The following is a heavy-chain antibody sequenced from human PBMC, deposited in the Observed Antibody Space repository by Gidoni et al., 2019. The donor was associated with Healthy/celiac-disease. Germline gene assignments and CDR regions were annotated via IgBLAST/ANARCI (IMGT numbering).Heavy chain of an antibody. V-gene: IGHV4-4*07. CDR3: ARDFLTAGLYGMDV. D-gene: IGHD6-19*01. CDR1: GGSISSYS. J-gene: IGHJ6*02. CDR2: IYTSGST. Sequence: QVQLQESGPGLVKPSETLSLTCTVSGGSISSYSWSWIRQPAGKGLEWIGRIYTSGSTNYNPSLKSRVTMSVDTSKNQFSLKLSSVTAADTAVYYCARDFLTAGLYGMDVWGQGTTVTVSS.